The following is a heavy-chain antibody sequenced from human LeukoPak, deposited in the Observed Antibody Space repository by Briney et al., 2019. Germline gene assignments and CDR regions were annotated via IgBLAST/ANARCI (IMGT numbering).Heavy chain of an antibody. J-gene: IGHJ1*01. CDR2: ISQDGSEK. V-gene: IGHV3-7*01. CDR3: MRQNRAYFFGH. Sequence: GGSLRLSCAASGFTFSSYWMTWGRQAPGKGLEWVANISQDGSEKNYVDSVKGRFTISRDNAKNSLYLQMNSLRVEDTAVYFCMRQNRAYFFGHWGQGTPVTVAS. CDR1: GFTFSSYW. D-gene: IGHD3-3*01.